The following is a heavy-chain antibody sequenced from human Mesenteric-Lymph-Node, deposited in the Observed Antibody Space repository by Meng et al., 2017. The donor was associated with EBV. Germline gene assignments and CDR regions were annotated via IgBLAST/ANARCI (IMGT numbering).Heavy chain of an antibody. CDR1: GGXXXRSXFX. D-gene: IGHD3-3*01. CDR3: AGRGFYTLFDY. V-gene: IGHV4-39*07. Sequence: GPXXVKPXXPLXXPCTVSGGXXXRSXFXWGWIRQXPGKGLEWIGRVSYSGTTSYNPSLRSRVTISADTSKNQFSLRLTSLTAADTAIYYCAGRGFYTLFDYWGQGTLVTVSS. CDR2: VSYSGTT. J-gene: IGHJ4*02.